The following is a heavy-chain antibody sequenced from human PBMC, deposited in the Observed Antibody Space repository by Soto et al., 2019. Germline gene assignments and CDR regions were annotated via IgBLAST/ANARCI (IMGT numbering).Heavy chain of an antibody. CDR2: IYHAGSV. CDR3: GRTFDYYGMGV. CDR1: GYSIGSGYY. V-gene: IGHV4-38-2*01. Sequence: SETLSLTRAVSGYSIGSGYYWAWIRQAPGKGLEWIGGIYHAGSVYYNPSLNGRLALSMDTSKNHFSLKLSSVTAADTAVYYCGRTFDYYGMGVWAQGSTVTVAS. J-gene: IGHJ6*02.